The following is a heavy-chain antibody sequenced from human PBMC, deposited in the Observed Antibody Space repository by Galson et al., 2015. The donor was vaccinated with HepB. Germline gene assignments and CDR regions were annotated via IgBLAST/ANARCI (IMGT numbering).Heavy chain of an antibody. CDR1: GFTFSSYG. CDR2: IWYDGSNK. V-gene: IGHV3-33*08. D-gene: IGHD1-14*01. J-gene: IGHJ6*02. CDR3: ARDLRRPPYAGGGMDV. Sequence: CAASGFTFSSYGMHWVRQAPGKGLEWVAVIWYDGSNKYYADSVKGRFTISRDNSKNTLYLQMNSLRAEDTAVYYCARDLRRPPYAGGGMDVWGQGTTVTVSS.